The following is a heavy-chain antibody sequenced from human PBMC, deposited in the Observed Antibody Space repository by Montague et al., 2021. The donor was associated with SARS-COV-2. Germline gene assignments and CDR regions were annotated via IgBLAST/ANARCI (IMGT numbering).Heavy chain of an antibody. V-gene: IGHV4-59*02. D-gene: IGHD1-1*01. CDR1: GASVIAFH. CDR2: VRDGGIT. Sequence: SETLSLTCDVYGASVIAFHWTWVRESPAKGLEWIGDVRDGGITNYNPSLGSRVAIFLDTSKAQFSLTLASLTIADTARYYCARFIRTGTSSGFDRWGQGILVAVSP. CDR3: ARFIRTGTSSGFDR. J-gene: IGHJ4*02.